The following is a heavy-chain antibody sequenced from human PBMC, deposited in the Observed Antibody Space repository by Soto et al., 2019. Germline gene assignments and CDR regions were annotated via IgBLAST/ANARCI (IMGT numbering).Heavy chain of an antibody. CDR1: GFTFSSYA. V-gene: IGHV3-30-3*01. CDR3: ARDPRITMIVVVPTYNWFDP. CDR2: ISYDGSNK. D-gene: IGHD3-22*01. Sequence: GGSLRLSCAASGFTFSSYAMHWVRQAPGKGLEWVAVISYDGSNKYYADSVKGRFTISRDNSKNTLYLQMNSLRAEDTAVYYCARDPRITMIVVVPTYNWFDPWGQGTLVTVSS. J-gene: IGHJ5*02.